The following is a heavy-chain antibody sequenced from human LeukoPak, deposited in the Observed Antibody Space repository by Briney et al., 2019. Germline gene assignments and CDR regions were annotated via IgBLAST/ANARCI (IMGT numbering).Heavy chain of an antibody. CDR3: ARNEAFDI. D-gene: IGHD1-1*01. Sequence: PSETLSLTCAVYGGSFSGYYWSWIRQPPGKGLEWIGEINHSGSTNYNPSLKSRVTISVDTSKNQFSLKLSSVTAADTAVYYCARNEAFDIWGQGTMVTVSS. J-gene: IGHJ3*02. CDR1: GGSFSGYY. V-gene: IGHV4-34*01. CDR2: INHSGST.